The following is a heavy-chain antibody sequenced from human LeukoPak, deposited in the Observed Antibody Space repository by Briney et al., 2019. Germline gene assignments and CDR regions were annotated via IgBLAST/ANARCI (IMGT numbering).Heavy chain of an antibody. CDR1: GGSINNYY. V-gene: IGHV4-59*01. CDR3: ARGAVAENWFDP. CDR2: IYYNGNT. J-gene: IGHJ5*02. Sequence: SETLSLTCTLSGGSINNYYWSWIRQPPGKGLEWIGYIYYNGNTNYNPSLKSRVTISVDTSKNQFSLKLSSVTAADTAVYYCARGAVAENWFDPWGQGTLVTVSS. D-gene: IGHD6-19*01.